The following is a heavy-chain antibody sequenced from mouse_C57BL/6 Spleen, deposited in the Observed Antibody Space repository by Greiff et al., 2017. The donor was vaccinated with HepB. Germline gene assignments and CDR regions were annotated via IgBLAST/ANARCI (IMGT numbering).Heavy chain of an antibody. CDR1: GFTFSDYG. J-gene: IGHJ4*01. D-gene: IGHD1-1*01. CDR2: ISSGSSTI. V-gene: IGHV5-17*01. CDR3: ARITTGVARGMDY. Sequence: DVMLVESGGGLVKPGGSLKLSCAASGFTFSDYGMHWVRQAPEKGLEWVAYISSGSSTIYYADTVKGRFTISRDNAKNTLFLQMTSLRSEDTAMYYCARITTGVARGMDYWGQGTSVTVSS.